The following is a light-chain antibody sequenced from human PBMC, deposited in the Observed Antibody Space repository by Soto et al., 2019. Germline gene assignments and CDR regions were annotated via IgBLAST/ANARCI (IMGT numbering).Light chain of an antibody. CDR1: EDINSR. CDR3: HHAAICLLT. V-gene: IGKV1-12*01. CDR2: AAF. J-gene: IGKJ5*01. Sequence: QMTRSPSSVSASVGDRCAISCRAREDINSRLAWYPQKPGNAPKLLIYAAFILQSGVPSTFSGYGSGTDFTLSISSLQPEDFATYHCHHAAICLLTLGQGTRLEIK.